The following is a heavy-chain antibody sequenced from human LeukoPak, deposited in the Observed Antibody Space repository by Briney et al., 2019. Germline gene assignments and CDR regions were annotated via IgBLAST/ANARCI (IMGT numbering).Heavy chain of an antibody. CDR3: ARGYDILTGYYDPLYYYYGMDV. J-gene: IGHJ6*04. D-gene: IGHD3-9*01. CDR1: GGSISSYY. V-gene: IGHV4-59*01. CDR2: IYYSGST. Sequence: PSETLSLTCTVSGGSISSYYWSWIRQPPGKGLEWIGYIYYSGSTNYNPSLKSRVTISVDTSKNQFSLKLSSVTAADTAVYYCARGYDILTGYYDPLYYYYGMDVWGKGTTVTVSS.